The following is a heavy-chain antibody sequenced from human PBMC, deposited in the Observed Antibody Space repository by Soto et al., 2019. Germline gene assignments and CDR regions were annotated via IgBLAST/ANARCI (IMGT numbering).Heavy chain of an antibody. CDR2: INADNGDT. D-gene: IGHD6-6*01. Sequence: ASVKVSCKASGYTFTGYYMHWVRQAPGQRLEWMGWINADNGDTNYSQKFQGRVTITRDTSASTAYMELSSLRSEDTAVYYCARDKTAARCFDYWGQGTLVTVSS. J-gene: IGHJ4*02. CDR1: GYTFTGYY. CDR3: ARDKTAARCFDY. V-gene: IGHV1-3*01.